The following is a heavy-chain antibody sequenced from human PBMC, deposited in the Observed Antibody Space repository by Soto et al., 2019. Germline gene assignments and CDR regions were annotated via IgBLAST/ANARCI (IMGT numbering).Heavy chain of an antibody. J-gene: IGHJ6*02. CDR2: ISYDGSNK. V-gene: IGHV3-30*18. Sequence: QVQLVETGGGVVQPGRSLRLSCAASGFTFSNYGIHWVRQAPGKGLECVAVISYDGSNKFYGDSVKGRFTISRDNSKNTLYLQMTSLRVEDTAVYYCAKEVVARPAVGWYYGMDVWGQGTTVTVSS. CDR1: GFTFSNYG. CDR3: AKEVVARPAVGWYYGMDV. D-gene: IGHD6-6*01.